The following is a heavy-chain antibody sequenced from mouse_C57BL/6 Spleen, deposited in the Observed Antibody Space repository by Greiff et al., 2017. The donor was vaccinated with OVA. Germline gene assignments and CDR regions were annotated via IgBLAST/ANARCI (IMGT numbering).Heavy chain of an antibody. Sequence: QVQLQQPGAELVRPGSSVKLSCKASGYTFTSYWMHWVKQRPIQGLEWIGNIDPSDSETHFNQKFKDKATLTVDKSPSTAYMRLSSLTSEDSAVYYCASFVGYYFDYWGQGTTLTVSS. J-gene: IGHJ2*01. CDR3: ASFVGYYFDY. D-gene: IGHD2-2*01. V-gene: IGHV1-52*01. CDR1: GYTFTSYW. CDR2: IDPSDSET.